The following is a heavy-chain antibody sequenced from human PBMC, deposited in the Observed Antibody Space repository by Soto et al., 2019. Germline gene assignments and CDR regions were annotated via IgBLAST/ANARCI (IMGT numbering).Heavy chain of an antibody. D-gene: IGHD2-21*01. CDR2: IYYSGTT. V-gene: IGHV4-31*03. J-gene: IGHJ6*02. Sequence: SDILSITCTISGGSISSGGYYWYWIRQHPGKGLDWIGYIYYSGTTYYNPSLKSRVTISVDTSKNQFSLKLSSVTAADTAVYYCAASCVACGGFNYYGMDVWGQGTTVTVS. CDR3: AASCVACGGFNYYGMDV. CDR1: GGSISSGGYY.